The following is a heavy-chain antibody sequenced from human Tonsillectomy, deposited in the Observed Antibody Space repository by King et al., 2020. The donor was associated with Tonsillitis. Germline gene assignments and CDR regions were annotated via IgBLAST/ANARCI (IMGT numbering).Heavy chain of an antibody. Sequence: QLQESGPGLVKPSETLSLTCTVSGGSISSYYWSWIRQPPGKGLEWIGYIYYSGSTNYNPSLKSRVTISVDTSKNQFSLKLSSVTAADTAVYFCARGYTYRTFDFWGQGTLVTVSS. CDR2: IYYSGST. V-gene: IGHV4-59*01. CDR3: ARGYTYRTFDF. CDR1: GGSISSYY. J-gene: IGHJ4*02. D-gene: IGHD5-18*01.